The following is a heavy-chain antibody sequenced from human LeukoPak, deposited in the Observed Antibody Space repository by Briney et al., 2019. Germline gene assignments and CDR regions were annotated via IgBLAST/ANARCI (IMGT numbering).Heavy chain of an antibody. CDR1: GGSISSYY. Sequence: KSSETLSLTCTVSGGSISSYYWSWIRQPAGKGLEWIGRIYTSGSTNYNPSLKSRVTMSVDTFKNQFSLKLSSVTAADTAVYYCARDGYTGNYMDVWGKGTTVTVSS. V-gene: IGHV4-4*07. CDR3: ARDGYTGNYMDV. D-gene: IGHD3-16*02. J-gene: IGHJ6*03. CDR2: IYTSGST.